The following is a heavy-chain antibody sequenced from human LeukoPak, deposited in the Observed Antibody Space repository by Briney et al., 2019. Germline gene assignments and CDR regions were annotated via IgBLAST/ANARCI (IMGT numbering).Heavy chain of an antibody. CDR3: ARGRPTTSIAAAGVNWFDP. D-gene: IGHD6-13*01. J-gene: IGHJ5*02. V-gene: IGHV1-2*02. CDR2: INPNSGGT. CDR1: GYSFTSFG. Sequence: ASVKVSCKASGYSFTSFGMNWVRQAPGQGLEWMGWINPNSGGTNYAQKFQGRVTMTRDTSISTAYMELSSLRSEDTAVYYCARGRPTTSIAAAGVNWFDPWGQGTLVTVSS.